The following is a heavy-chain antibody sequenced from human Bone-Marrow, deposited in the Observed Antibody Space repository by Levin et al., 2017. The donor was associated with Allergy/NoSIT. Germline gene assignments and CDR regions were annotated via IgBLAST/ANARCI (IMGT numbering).Heavy chain of an antibody. CDR3: AREGEGELTYYFDY. Sequence: SGGSLRLSCAASGFTFSSYAMHWVRQAPGKGLEWVAVISYDGSNKYYADSVKGRFTISRDNSKNTLYLQMNSLRAEDTAVYYCAREGEGELTYYFDYWGQGTLVTVSS. CDR2: ISYDGSNK. D-gene: IGHD1-26*01. J-gene: IGHJ4*02. V-gene: IGHV3-30-3*01. CDR1: GFTFSSYA.